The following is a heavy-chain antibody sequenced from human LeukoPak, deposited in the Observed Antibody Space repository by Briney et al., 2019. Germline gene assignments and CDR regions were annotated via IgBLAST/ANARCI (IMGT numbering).Heavy chain of an antibody. Sequence: TSETLSLTCTVSGGSISSYYWSWIRQPPGKGREWMAYIYYSGSTDYNSSLKTRVTISVDTSKNQFSLKLSSVTAADTAVYYCARFKRAGGWSYFDYWGQGTLVTVSS. CDR2: IYYSGST. D-gene: IGHD6-19*01. CDR3: ARFKRAGGWSYFDY. J-gene: IGHJ4*02. CDR1: GGSISSYY. V-gene: IGHV4-59*01.